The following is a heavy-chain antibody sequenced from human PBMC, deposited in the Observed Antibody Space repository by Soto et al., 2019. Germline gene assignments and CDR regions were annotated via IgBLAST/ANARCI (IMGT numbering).Heavy chain of an antibody. V-gene: IGHV4-34*01. D-gene: IGHD4-17*01. J-gene: IGHJ4*02. CDR2: INHSGST. CDR1: GGSFSGYY. CDR3: AREYGVNSGTFDY. Sequence: QVQLQQWGAGLLKPSETLSLTCAVYGGSFSGYYWSWIRQPPGKGLEWIGEINHSGSTNYNPSLKSRVTISVATSKNQFSLKLSSVTAADTAVYYFAREYGVNSGTFDYWGQGTLVTFSS.